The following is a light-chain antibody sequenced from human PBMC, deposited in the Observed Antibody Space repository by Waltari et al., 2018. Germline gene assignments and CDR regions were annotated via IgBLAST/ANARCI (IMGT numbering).Light chain of an antibody. CDR3: QAWVSNTYV. V-gene: IGLV3-1*01. CDR1: RLGDKS. J-gene: IGLJ1*01. CDR2: QDR. Sequence: SYELTQPPSVSVSPAETSNIPCSGARLGDKSVSWYQQNPGQSPILLIYQDRTRPSGIPERFSGSNAGNTATLTISETQAMDEADYYCQAWVSNTYVFGTGTTVTVL.